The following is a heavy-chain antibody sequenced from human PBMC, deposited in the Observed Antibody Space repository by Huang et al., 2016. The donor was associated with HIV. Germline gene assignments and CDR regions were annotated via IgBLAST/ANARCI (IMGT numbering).Heavy chain of an antibody. CDR1: SGSFSGYY. V-gene: IGHV4-34*01. Sequence: QVQLQQWGAGLLKPSETLSLTCSVYSGSFSGYYWSWIRQPPGKGLEWIGEINHSGITNYNPSLKSRVTISGDTSKNQFSLKLSSVTAADTAVYYCARVDCSGGSCYYFDYWGQGTLVTVSS. CDR2: INHSGIT. CDR3: ARVDCSGGSCYYFDY. J-gene: IGHJ4*02. D-gene: IGHD2-15*01.